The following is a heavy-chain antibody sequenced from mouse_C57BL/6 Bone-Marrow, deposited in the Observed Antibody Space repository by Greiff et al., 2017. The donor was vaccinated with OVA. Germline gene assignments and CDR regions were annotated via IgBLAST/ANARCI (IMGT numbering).Heavy chain of an antibody. D-gene: IGHD2-13*01. CDR2: ISYDGSN. J-gene: IGHJ4*01. CDR1: GYSITSGYY. V-gene: IGHV3-6*01. CDR3: ARDGDYDAMDD. Sequence: ESGPGLVKPSPSLSLTCSVTGYSITSGYYWNWIRQFPGNKLEWMGYISYDGSNNYNPSLKNRISLTRDKSKNQCFLKLKSVTTEDTATDYCARDGDYDAMDDWGQETSVTVSS.